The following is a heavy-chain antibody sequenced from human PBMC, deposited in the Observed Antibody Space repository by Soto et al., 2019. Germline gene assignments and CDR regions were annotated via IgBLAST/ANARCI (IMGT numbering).Heavy chain of an antibody. CDR3: ASGYYGYAIYLEY. Sequence: GGSLRLSCVAFGFLFDTYGMHWVRQTPGKGLEWVAIISYDGSHKEYADSVKGRFAISRDNSENTLYLQMNSLRADDTAVYYCASGYYGYAIYLEYWGQGTLVTVSS. D-gene: IGHD3-16*01. CDR2: ISYDGSHK. CDR1: GFLFDTYG. V-gene: IGHV3-30*03. J-gene: IGHJ4*02.